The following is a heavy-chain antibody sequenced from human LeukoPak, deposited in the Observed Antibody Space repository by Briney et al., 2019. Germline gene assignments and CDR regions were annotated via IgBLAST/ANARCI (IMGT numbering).Heavy chain of an antibody. CDR2: MNPNSGNT. CDR3: ARGERQLGWFDP. D-gene: IGHD6-6*01. J-gene: IGHJ5*02. CDR1: GYTFTSYD. Sequence: ASVKVSCKASGYTFTSYDINWVRQATGQGLEWMGWMNPNSGNTGYAQKFQGRVTITRNTSISTAYMELSSLRSADTSVYYCARGERQLGWFDPWGQGTLVTVSS. V-gene: IGHV1-8*03.